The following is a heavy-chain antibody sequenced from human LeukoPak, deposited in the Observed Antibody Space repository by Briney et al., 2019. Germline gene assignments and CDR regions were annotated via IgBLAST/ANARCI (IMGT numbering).Heavy chain of an antibody. V-gene: IGHV4-59*01. Sequence: SETLSLTCTVSGVSISSYYWSWIRQPPGKGLEWIGYIYYSGSTNYNPSLKSRVTISVDTSKNQFSLKLSSVTAADTAVYYCARGGRYYDSSGYYYYWGQGTLVTVSS. CDR2: IYYSGST. CDR1: GVSISSYY. J-gene: IGHJ4*02. CDR3: ARGGRYYDSSGYYYY. D-gene: IGHD3-22*01.